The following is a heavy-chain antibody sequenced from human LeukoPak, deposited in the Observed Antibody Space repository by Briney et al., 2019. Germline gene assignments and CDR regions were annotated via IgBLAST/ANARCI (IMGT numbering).Heavy chain of an antibody. CDR3: ASHGALYYFDY. D-gene: IGHD3-16*01. CDR2: IIPIFGTA. Sequence: GASVTVSCKASGGTFSSYAISWVRQAPGQGLEWMGGIIPIFGTANYALKFQGRVTITADESTSTAYMELSSLRSEDTAVYYCASHGALYYFDYWGQGTLVTVSS. CDR1: GGTFSSYA. J-gene: IGHJ4*02. V-gene: IGHV1-69*13.